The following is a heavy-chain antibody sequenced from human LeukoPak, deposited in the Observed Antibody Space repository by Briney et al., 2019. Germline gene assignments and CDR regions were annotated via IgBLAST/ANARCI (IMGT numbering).Heavy chain of an antibody. J-gene: IGHJ4*02. CDR3: GKKAGDCGGGSCYSIDY. Sequence: SVKVSCKXSGGTFSSYAISWVRQAPGQGLEWMGGIIPIFGAANYAQKFQGRVTITTDESTSTAYMEVSSLRSEDTAVYYCGKKAGDCGGGSCYSIDYWGQGTLVTVSS. D-gene: IGHD2-15*01. CDR1: GGTFSSYA. V-gene: IGHV1-69*05. CDR2: IIPIFGAA.